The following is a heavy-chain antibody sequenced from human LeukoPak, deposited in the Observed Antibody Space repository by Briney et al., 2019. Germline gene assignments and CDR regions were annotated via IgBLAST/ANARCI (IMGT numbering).Heavy chain of an antibody. Sequence: GGSLRLSCAASGFTFSSYAMSWVRQAPGKGLEWLSGISGRAGSTYYADSVKGRFTISRDNSKNTLYLQMNSLRAEDTAVYYCAKISSSSCTDYWGQGTLVTVSS. J-gene: IGHJ4*02. CDR2: ISGRAGST. D-gene: IGHD6-19*01. CDR1: GFTFSSYA. V-gene: IGHV3-23*01. CDR3: AKISSSSCTDY.